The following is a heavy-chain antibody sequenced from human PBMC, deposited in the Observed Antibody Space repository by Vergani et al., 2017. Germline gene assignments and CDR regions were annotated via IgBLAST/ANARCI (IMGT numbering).Heavy chain of an antibody. J-gene: IGHJ5*02. D-gene: IGHD6-13*01. V-gene: IGHV4-39*07. CDR1: DGSINSRSYY. CDR3: ARGIIAAAGKTRGNWFDP. Sequence: QLLLQDSGPGQVKPSETLSLTCGVSDGSINSRSYYWAWIRHPPGKGLEWIGMMFYSGTTYYNPSLKSRVTISVDTSKNQFSLKLSSVTAADTAMYYCARGIIAAAGKTRGNWFDPWGQGTLVTVSS. CDR2: MFYSGTT.